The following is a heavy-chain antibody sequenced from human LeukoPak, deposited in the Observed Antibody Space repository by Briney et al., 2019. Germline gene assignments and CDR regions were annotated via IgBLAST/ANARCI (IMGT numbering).Heavy chain of an antibody. Sequence: PGGSLRLSCAASLVTFSGYAMSSVRQAPGKGLEWVSPISGSVGGTYYTDSVRGRFTISTDNSKTTLSLQMHSLRAEATAVYYCAPAPQYQLLYEGQYFDYWGQGTLVTVSS. J-gene: IGHJ4*02. CDR2: ISGSVGGT. D-gene: IGHD2-2*02. CDR3: APAPQYQLLYEGQYFDY. V-gene: IGHV3-23*01. CDR1: LVTFSGYA.